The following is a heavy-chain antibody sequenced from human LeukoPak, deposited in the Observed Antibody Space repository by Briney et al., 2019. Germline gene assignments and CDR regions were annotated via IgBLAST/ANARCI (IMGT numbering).Heavy chain of an antibody. CDR1: GYTFSNYD. Sequence: ASVKVSCKASGYTFSNYDINWVRQAPGQGLEWMGIINPSGGSTSYAQKFQGRVTMTRDTSTSTVYMELSSLRSEDTAVYYCARAQLPDYWGQGTLVTVSS. J-gene: IGHJ4*02. D-gene: IGHD2-2*01. CDR2: INPSGGST. V-gene: IGHV1-46*01. CDR3: ARAQLPDY.